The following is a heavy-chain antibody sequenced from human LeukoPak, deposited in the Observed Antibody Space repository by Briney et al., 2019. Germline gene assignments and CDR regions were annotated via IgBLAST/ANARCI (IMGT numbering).Heavy chain of an antibody. Sequence: GGSLRLSCAASGFTFSDYGMHWDRQAPGKGLDWVSFISYDGSNKYYADSVKGRFTISRDNSNNTLYLQMNSLRTEDTAVYYCAKAEGYDILTGLDYWGQGTLVTVSS. D-gene: IGHD3-9*01. CDR3: AKAEGYDILTGLDY. J-gene: IGHJ4*02. CDR2: ISYDGSNK. V-gene: IGHV3-30*18. CDR1: GFTFSDYG.